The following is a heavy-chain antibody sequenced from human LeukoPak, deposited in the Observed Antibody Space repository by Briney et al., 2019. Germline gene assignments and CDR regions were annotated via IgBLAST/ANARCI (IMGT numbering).Heavy chain of an antibody. Sequence: GGSLRLSCAASGLTFNNYALTWIRQAPGKGLEWVSSISGGGGNTYYADSVKGRFTISRDDSKNTLFLQMNSLRAEDTAVYYCATGYSDSLRSPLDSWGQGTLVTVSS. CDR3: ATGYSDSLRSPLDS. V-gene: IGHV3-23*01. J-gene: IGHJ5*01. D-gene: IGHD3-22*01. CDR2: ISGGGGNT. CDR1: GLTFNNYA.